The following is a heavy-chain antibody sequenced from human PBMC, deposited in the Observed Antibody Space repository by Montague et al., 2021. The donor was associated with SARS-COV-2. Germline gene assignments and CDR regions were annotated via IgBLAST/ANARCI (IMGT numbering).Heavy chain of an antibody. V-gene: IGHV4-34*01. Sequence: SETLSLTCAVYGGSLSGYYWSWIRQPPGKGLEWIAEIDHTGSTNYNPSLESRVTISVDTSKKQFSLEVDAVTAADTAVYYCARGQPAAVTFYGIWNGQRDYYYYMDVWAKGTTVTVSS. J-gene: IGHJ6*03. CDR2: IDHTGST. CDR3: ARGQPAAVTFYGIWNGQRDYYYYMDV. CDR1: GGSLSGYY. D-gene: IGHD3-3*01.